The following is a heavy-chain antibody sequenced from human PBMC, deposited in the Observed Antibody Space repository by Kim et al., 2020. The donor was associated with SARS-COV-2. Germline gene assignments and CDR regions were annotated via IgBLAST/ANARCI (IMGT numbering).Heavy chain of an antibody. J-gene: IGHJ6*02. D-gene: IGHD3-10*01. CDR3: ARDGFRRWFGHHRGGMDV. CDR1: GGSISSYY. CDR2: IYYSGST. Sequence: SETLSLTCTVSGGSISSYYWSWIRQPPGKGLEWIGYIYYSGSTNYNPSLNSRVTISVDTSKNQFSLKLSSVTAADTAVYYCARDGFRRWFGHHRGGMDVWGQGTTVTVSS. V-gene: IGHV4-59*13.